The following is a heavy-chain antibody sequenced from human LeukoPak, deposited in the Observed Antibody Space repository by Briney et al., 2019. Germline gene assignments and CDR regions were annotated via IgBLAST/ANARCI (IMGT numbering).Heavy chain of an antibody. J-gene: IGHJ4*02. CDR3: AKDVFALATIFVDYFDY. CDR2: ISGSGGST. D-gene: IGHD3-3*01. CDR1: GFTCSSYA. Sequence: GGSLRLSCAASGFTCSSYAMSWVRQAPGKGLEWVSAISGSGGSTYYADSVKGRFTISRDNSKNTLYLQMNSLRAEDTAVYYCAKDVFALATIFVDYFDYWGQGTLVTVSS. V-gene: IGHV3-23*01.